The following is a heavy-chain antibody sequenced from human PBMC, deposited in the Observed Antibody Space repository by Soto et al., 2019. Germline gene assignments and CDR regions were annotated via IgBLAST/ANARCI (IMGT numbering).Heavy chain of an antibody. CDR1: GYTFTSYG. CDR2: ISAYNGNT. Sequence: ASVKVSCKASGYTFTSYGISWVLQAPGQGLEWMGWISAYNGNTNYAQKLQGRVTMTTGTSTSTAYMELRSLRSDDTAVYYCARAVPGDTIVATRNWFDPWGQGTQVTVSS. V-gene: IGHV1-18*01. CDR3: ARAVPGDTIVATRNWFDP. D-gene: IGHD5-12*01. J-gene: IGHJ5*02.